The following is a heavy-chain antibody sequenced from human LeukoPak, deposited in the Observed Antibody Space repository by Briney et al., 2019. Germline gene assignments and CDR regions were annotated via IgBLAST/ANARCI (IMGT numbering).Heavy chain of an antibody. CDR3: ARTIAAAGTVFDY. D-gene: IGHD6-13*01. CDR1: GGSISSTTFY. V-gene: IGHV4-39*07. J-gene: IGHJ4*02. CDR2: IYYSGST. Sequence: SEPLSLTCTVSGGSISSTTFYWGWIRQPPGKGLEWIGTIYYSGSTYYNPSLKSRVTISVDKSKNQFSLKLSSVTAADTAVYYCARTIAAAGTVFDYWGQGTLVTVSS.